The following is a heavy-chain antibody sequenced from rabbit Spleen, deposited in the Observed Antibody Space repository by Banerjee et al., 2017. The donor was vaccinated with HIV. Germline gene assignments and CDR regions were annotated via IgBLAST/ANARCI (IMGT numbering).Heavy chain of an antibody. CDR1: GVSLNDKDV. CDR2: INIVTGQS. Sequence: EQLEEYGGGLVKPEGSLTLTCKAYGVSLNDKDVMCWVRQVPGKGLEWIACINIVTGQSVYASWSKGRFTMSRSSSSTVTLQMTSRTAADTATYFFSRDLVAVIGWNFNLWGPGTLITVS. CDR3: SRDLVAVIGWNFNL. D-gene: IGHD1-1*01. J-gene: IGHJ4*01. V-gene: IGHV1S45*01.